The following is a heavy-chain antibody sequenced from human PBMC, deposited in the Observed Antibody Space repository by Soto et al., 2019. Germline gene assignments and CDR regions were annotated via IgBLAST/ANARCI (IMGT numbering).Heavy chain of an antibody. J-gene: IGHJ4*02. CDR3: AKDPSSSSWPRLFDY. D-gene: IGHD6-13*01. CDR1: GFTFSSYA. CDR2: ISGSGGST. V-gene: IGHV3-23*01. Sequence: PGGSLRLSCAASGFTFSSYAMSWVRQAPGKGLEWVSAISGSGGSTYYADSVKGRFTISRDNSKNTLYLQMNSLRAEDTAVYYCAKDPSSSSWPRLFDYWGQGTLVTVSS.